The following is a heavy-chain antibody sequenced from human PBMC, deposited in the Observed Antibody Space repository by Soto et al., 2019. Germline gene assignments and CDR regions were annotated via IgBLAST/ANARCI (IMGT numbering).Heavy chain of an antibody. D-gene: IGHD1-26*01. CDR2: ISYDGSNK. CDR1: GFTFSTYG. CDR3: AKEGGSYS. V-gene: IGHV3-30*18. Sequence: QVQLVESGGGVVQPGRSLRLSCAASGFTFSTYGMHWVRQAPGRGLEWVAFISYDGSNKYYADSVKGRFTISRDNSKNTLYLQMNNLRAEDTAMYYCAKEGGSYSWGQGTLVSVSS. J-gene: IGHJ4*02.